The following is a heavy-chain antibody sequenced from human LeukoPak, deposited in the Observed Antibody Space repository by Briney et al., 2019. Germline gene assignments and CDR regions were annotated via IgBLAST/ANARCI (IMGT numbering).Heavy chain of an antibody. CDR1: GGSFSGYY. V-gene: IGHV4-34*01. Sequence: PSETLSLTCAVYGGSFSGYYWSWIRQPPGKGLEWIGEINRSRSTNYNPSLKSRVTISLDMSKNQFSLKVNSVTAADTAVYFCARGVAAAGADYWGQGTLVTVSS. J-gene: IGHJ4*02. CDR3: ARGVAAAGADY. D-gene: IGHD6-13*01. CDR2: INRSRST.